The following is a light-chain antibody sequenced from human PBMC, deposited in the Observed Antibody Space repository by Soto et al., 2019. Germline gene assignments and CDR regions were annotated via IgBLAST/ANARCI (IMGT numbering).Light chain of an antibody. CDR3: QQFDGARPAFT. J-gene: IGKJ2*01. V-gene: IGKV3-20*01. CDR2: VAF. Sequence: ESLLTQSPGTLSLSTGERATLSCRASQTVNSRHLNWYQHKPGQAPRLLIYVAFIKDADMPDRFSGSLSGADFSLTITRLGPEDAGLHYCQQFDGARPAFTFGQGN. CDR1: QTVNSRH.